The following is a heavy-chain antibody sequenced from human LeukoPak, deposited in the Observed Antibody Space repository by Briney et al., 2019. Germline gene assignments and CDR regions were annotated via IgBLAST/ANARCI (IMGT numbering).Heavy chain of an antibody. V-gene: IGHV3-23*01. CDR3: ANNRIAVAGTGAFDI. D-gene: IGHD6-19*01. J-gene: IGHJ3*02. CDR1: GFTFSSYA. Sequence: SGGSLRLSCAASGFTFSSYAMSWVRQAPGKGLEWVSAISGSGGSTYYADSVKGRFTISRDNSKNTLYLQMNSLRAEDTAVYYCANNRIAVAGTGAFDIWGQGVMVTVSS. CDR2: ISGSGGST.